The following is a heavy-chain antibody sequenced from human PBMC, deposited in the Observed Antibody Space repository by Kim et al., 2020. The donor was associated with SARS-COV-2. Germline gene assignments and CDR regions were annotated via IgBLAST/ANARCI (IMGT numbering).Heavy chain of an antibody. CDR1: GYSFTSYW. CDR3: ARHGMAGGPPYRYFDL. D-gene: IGHD6-13*01. J-gene: IGHJ2*01. V-gene: IGHV5-51*01. CDR2: IYPGDSDT. Sequence: GESLKISCKGSGYSFTSYWIGWVRQMPGKGLEWMGIIYPGDSDTRYSPSFQGQVTISADKSISTAYLQWSSLKASDTAMYYCARHGMAGGPPYRYFDLWGRGTLVTVSS.